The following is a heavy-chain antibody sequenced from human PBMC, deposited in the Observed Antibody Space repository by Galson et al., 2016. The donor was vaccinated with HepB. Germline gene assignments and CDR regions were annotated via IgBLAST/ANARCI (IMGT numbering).Heavy chain of an antibody. Sequence: SLRLSCAASGYIFGTYPMHWVRQAPGKGLEWVAVISSDGSNEWYADSVKGRFTISRDNSQNTLSLQMSSLRPEDTAAYYCAREAERWNYLDYWGRGALVTVSS. V-gene: IGHV3-30*04. D-gene: IGHD5-24*01. CDR2: ISSDGSNE. J-gene: IGHJ4*02. CDR1: GYIFGTYP. CDR3: AREAERWNYLDY.